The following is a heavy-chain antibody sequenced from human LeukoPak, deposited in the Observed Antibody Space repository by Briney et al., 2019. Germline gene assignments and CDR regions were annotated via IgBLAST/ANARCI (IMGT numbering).Heavy chain of an antibody. Sequence: SETLSLTCAVYGGSLSGYYWRWIRQPPGKGLEWIEEINHSGSTNYNPSLKSRVTISVDTSKNQFSLKLSSVTAADTAVYYCARASPYCSGGSCFDYWGQGTLVTVSS. CDR3: ARASPYCSGGSCFDY. J-gene: IGHJ4*02. V-gene: IGHV4-34*01. CDR2: INHSGST. CDR1: GGSLSGYY. D-gene: IGHD2-15*01.